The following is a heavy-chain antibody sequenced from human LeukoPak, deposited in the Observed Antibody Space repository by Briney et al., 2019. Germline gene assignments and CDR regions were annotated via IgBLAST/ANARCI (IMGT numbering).Heavy chain of an antibody. D-gene: IGHD6-13*01. J-gene: IGHJ4*02. V-gene: IGHV4-59*08. CDR2: IYYSGTGST. Sequence: PSETLSLTCTVSGGSISGDYWSRIRQPPGKGLEYIGYIYYSGTGSTNYNPSLKSRVTISVDTSKNQFSLKLSSVTAADTAVYYCARRRTIAAAMYYFDYWGQGTLVTVSS. CDR3: ARRRTIAAAMYYFDY. CDR1: GGSISGDY.